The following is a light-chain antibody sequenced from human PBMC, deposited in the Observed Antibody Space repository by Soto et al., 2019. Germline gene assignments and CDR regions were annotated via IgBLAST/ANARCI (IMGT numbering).Light chain of an antibody. CDR3: MQALQTPVT. CDR2: LGS. V-gene: IGKV2-28*01. J-gene: IGKJ1*01. Sequence: DIVMTQSPLSLPVTPGEPASISCRSSQSLLHSNGYTYLDWYLQKPGQSPQLLIYLGSTRASGVPDRFSGSVSGTDFTLKISRVEAEDVGVYYCMQALQTPVTFGQGTKVEI. CDR1: QSLLHSNGYTY.